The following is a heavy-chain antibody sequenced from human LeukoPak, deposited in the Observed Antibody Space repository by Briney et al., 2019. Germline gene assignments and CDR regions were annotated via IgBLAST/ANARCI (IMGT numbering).Heavy chain of an antibody. Sequence: ASVKVSCKVSGYTLTELSMHWVRQAPGKGLEWMGGFDPEDGETIYAQKFQGRVTITADKSTSTAYMELSSLRSEDTAVYYCARTQTSCGGDCYWAPYFDYWGQGTLVTVSS. CDR3: ARTQTSCGGDCYWAPYFDY. CDR2: FDPEDGET. V-gene: IGHV1-24*01. D-gene: IGHD2-21*02. J-gene: IGHJ4*02. CDR1: GYTLTELS.